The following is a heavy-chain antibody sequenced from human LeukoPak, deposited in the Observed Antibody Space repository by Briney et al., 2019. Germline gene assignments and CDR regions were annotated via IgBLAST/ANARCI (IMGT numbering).Heavy chain of an antibody. Sequence: GGSLRLSCAASGFVFSRRDMHWIRQGRGKGLEWVSTIGVVSDTYYSDSVKGRFFISREDDKNSLYLQMNSLTAGDAGVYYCARGGRSSDTFDFGGQGTLVTVSS. CDR3: ARGGRSSDTFDF. J-gene: IGHJ4*02. D-gene: IGHD1-26*01. CDR2: IGVVSDT. V-gene: IGHV3-13*01. CDR1: GFVFSRRD.